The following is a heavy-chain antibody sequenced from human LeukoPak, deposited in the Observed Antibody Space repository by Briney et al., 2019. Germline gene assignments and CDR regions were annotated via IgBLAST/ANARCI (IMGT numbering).Heavy chain of an antibody. CDR2: IIPIFGTA. J-gene: IGHJ6*03. V-gene: IGHV1-69*13. D-gene: IGHD6-13*01. Sequence: SVKVSCKASGGTFGSYEISWVRQAPGQGLEWMGGIIPIFGTANYAQKFQGRVTITADESTSTAYMELSRLRSDDTAVYYCAREGDDGVIAAAGTSLYYYYYMDVWGKGTTVTVSS. CDR1: GGTFGSYE. CDR3: AREGDDGVIAAAGTSLYYYYYMDV.